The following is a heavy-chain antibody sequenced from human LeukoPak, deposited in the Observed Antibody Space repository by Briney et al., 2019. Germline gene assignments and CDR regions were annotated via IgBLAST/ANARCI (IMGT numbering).Heavy chain of an antibody. D-gene: IGHD3-10*01. CDR1: GGSFSGYY. CDR2: INHSGST. V-gene: IGHV4-34*01. CDR3: ARGPGGVRGNPFDY. Sequence: SETLSLTCAVYGGSFSGYYWSWIRQPPGKGLEWIGEINHSGSTNYNPSLKSRVTISVDTSKNQFSLKLSSVTAADTALYYCARGPGGVRGNPFDYWGQGTLVTVSS. J-gene: IGHJ4*02.